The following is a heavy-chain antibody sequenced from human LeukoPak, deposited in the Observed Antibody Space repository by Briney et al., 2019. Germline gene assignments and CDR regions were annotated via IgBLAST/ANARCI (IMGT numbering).Heavy chain of an antibody. J-gene: IGHJ4*02. CDR1: GFTVSSNY. Sequence: PWGSLRLSCAASGFTVSSNYMSWVRQAPGKGLEWVSVTYSGDNTYYADSVKGRFTISRDISKNTLYLQMNSLRAEDTAVYYCARGKATAGLYYFDYWGQGTLVTVSS. D-gene: IGHD6-13*01. CDR3: ARGKATAGLYYFDY. V-gene: IGHV3-53*01. CDR2: TYSGDNT.